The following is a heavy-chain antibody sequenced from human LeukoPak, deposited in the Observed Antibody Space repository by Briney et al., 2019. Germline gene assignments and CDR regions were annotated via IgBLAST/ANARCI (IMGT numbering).Heavy chain of an antibody. Sequence: LPGGSLRLSCTASGFTFSSYSMSWVRQGPGTGLEWVSAISGSGDTTFYADSVKGRFTISRDNSKKTLYLQVNSLRAEDTAVYFCAKELTTERTPGVDSWGQGTLVIVSS. V-gene: IGHV3-23*01. CDR1: GFTFSSYS. CDR2: ISGSGDTT. J-gene: IGHJ4*02. D-gene: IGHD4-17*01. CDR3: AKELTTERTPGVDS.